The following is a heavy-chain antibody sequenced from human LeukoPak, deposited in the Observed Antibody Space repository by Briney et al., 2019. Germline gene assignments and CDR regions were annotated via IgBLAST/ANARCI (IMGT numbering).Heavy chain of an antibody. CDR3: ARDPIRGTAPRY. CDR1: GGTFSSYA. J-gene: IGHJ4*02. Sequence: SVKVSCKASGGTFSSYAISWVRQAPGQGLEWVGRIIPIFGTANYAQKFQGRVTITTDESTSTAYMELSSLRSEDTAVYYCARDPIRGTAPRYWGQGTLVTVSS. D-gene: IGHD2-21*02. CDR2: IIPIFGTA. V-gene: IGHV1-69*05.